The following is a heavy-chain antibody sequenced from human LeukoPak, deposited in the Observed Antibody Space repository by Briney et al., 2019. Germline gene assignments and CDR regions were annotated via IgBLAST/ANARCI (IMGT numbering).Heavy chain of an antibody. D-gene: IGHD6-13*01. CDR2: ISSSSSTI. Sequence: GGSLRLSCAASGFTFSSYAMHWVRQAPGKGLEWVSYISSSSSTIYYADSVKGRFTISRDNAKNSLYLQMNSLRAEDTAVYYCARLVAAAGFDYWGQGTLVTVSS. V-gene: IGHV3-48*04. J-gene: IGHJ4*02. CDR1: GFTFSSYA. CDR3: ARLVAAAGFDY.